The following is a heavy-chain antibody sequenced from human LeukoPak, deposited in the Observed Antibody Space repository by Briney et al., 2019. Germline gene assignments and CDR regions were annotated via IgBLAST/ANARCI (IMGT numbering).Heavy chain of an antibody. J-gene: IGHJ6*03. V-gene: IGHV4-34*01. CDR2: INHSGST. D-gene: IGHD6-13*01. CDR3: AGGSRYYYYYYYMDV. Sequence: SETLSLTCAVYGGSFSGYYWSWIRQPPGKGLEWIGGINHSGSTNYNPSLKSRVTISVDTSKNQFSLKLSSVTAADTAVYYCAGGSRYYYYYYYMDVWGKGTTVTVSS. CDR1: GGSFSGYY.